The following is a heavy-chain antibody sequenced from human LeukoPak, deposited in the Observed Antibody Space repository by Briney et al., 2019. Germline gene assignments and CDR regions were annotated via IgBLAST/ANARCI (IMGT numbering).Heavy chain of an antibody. CDR1: GFTFSDYY. V-gene: IGHV3-11*01. CDR3: ARERSSSWYTQQADYYYYGMDV. D-gene: IGHD6-13*01. CDR2: ISSSGSTI. J-gene: IGHJ6*02. Sequence: GGSLRLSCAASGFTFSDYYMSWIRQAPGKGLEWVSYISSSGSTIYYADSVKGRFTISRDNAKNSLYLQMNSLRAEDTAVYYCARERSSSWYTQQADYYYYGMDVWGQGTTVTVSS.